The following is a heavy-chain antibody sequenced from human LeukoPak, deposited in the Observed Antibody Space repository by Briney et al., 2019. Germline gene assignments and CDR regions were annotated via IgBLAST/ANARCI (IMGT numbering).Heavy chain of an antibody. CDR2: IYTSGST. Sequence: SETLSLTCTVSGNSISSGDNYWSWIRQPAGKGLEWIGRIYTSGSTNYNPSLKSRVTTSVDTSKNQFSLKLSSVTAADTAVYYCARVTIAAAAPRTNNWFDPWGQGTLVTVSS. J-gene: IGHJ5*02. D-gene: IGHD6-13*01. CDR1: GNSISSGDNY. CDR3: ARVTIAAAAPRTNNWFDP. V-gene: IGHV4-61*02.